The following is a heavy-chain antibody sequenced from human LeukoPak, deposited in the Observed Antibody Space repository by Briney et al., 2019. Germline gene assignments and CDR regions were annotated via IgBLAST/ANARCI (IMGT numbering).Heavy chain of an antibody. J-gene: IGHJ3*02. Sequence: GASVKVSCKVSGYTLSELSIHWVRQVPGKGVEWMGGFDPEDGETIYAQKFQGRVTMTEDTSPDTAYLELSSLRSEDAAVYYCATIRRYCSGGSCYSRRLASLDIWGQGTVVTVSS. CDR1: GYTLSELS. CDR2: FDPEDGET. CDR3: ATIRRYCSGGSCYSRRLASLDI. V-gene: IGHV1-24*01. D-gene: IGHD2-15*01.